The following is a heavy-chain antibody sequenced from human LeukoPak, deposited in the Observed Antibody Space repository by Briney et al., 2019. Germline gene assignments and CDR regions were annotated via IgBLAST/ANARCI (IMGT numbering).Heavy chain of an antibody. Sequence: GGSLRLSCAASGFTFDDYGMSWVRQAPGKGLEWVSGINWNGGSTGYADSVKGRFTISRDNAKNSLYLQMNSLRAEDTALYYCARVSYDSSGSAIGYWGQGTLVTVSS. CDR3: ARVSYDSSGSAIGY. CDR2: INWNGGST. D-gene: IGHD3-22*01. J-gene: IGHJ4*02. CDR1: GFTFDDYG. V-gene: IGHV3-20*04.